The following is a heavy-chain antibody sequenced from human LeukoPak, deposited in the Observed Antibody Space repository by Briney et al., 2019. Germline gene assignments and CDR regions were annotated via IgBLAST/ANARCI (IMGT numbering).Heavy chain of an antibody. Sequence: GGSLRLSCVGSGFMLSDYYMSWIRQAPGKGLEWVSYISNDSVDKYYVDSVRGRFTISRDNAKKSMYLQMSGLRVEDTAVYYCARRDWVSGAVRAFDIWGQGTMVTVSS. V-gene: IGHV3-11*04. D-gene: IGHD3-3*01. J-gene: IGHJ3*02. CDR2: ISNDSVDK. CDR3: ARRDWVSGAVRAFDI. CDR1: GFMLSDYY.